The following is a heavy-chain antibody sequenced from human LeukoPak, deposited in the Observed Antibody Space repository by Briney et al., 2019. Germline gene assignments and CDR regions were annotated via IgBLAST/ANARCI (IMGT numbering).Heavy chain of an antibody. D-gene: IGHD3-16*02. J-gene: IGHJ6*02. CDR2: IYPSGTT. CDR1: GGSISTSY. CDR3: ARHRKARSVDYYYYGMDV. V-gene: IGHV4-4*07. Sequence: SETLSLTCTVSGGSISTSYWSWVRQPAGKGLEWIGRIYPSGTTNYNPSLKSRVTISVDTSKNQFSLKLSSVTAADTAVYYCARHRKARSVDYYYYGMDVWGQGTTVTVSS.